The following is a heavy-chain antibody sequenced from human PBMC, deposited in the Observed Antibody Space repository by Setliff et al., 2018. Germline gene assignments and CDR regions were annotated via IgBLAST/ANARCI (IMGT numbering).Heavy chain of an antibody. CDR1: GFTFSNYY. D-gene: IGHD1-1*01. V-gene: IGHV3-11*04. Sequence: PGGSLRLSCAASGFTFSNYYMTWIRQAPGKGLEWISYIHDSGNPTYYADSVKGRFTISRDNAKNSLYLRMDSLRAEDTAVYYCARASWGTDYYFDYWGQGTLVTVSS. CDR2: IHDSGNPT. J-gene: IGHJ4*02. CDR3: ARASWGTDYYFDY.